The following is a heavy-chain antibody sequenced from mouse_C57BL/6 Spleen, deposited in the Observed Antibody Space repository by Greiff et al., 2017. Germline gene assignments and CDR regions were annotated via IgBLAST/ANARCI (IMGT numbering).Heavy chain of an antibody. CDR3: ARAGSWYFDG. CDR1: GYTFTDYY. V-gene: IGHV1-26*01. CDR2: INPNNGGT. Sequence: EVQLQQSGPELVKPGASVKISCKASGYTFTDYYMNWVKQSHGKSLEWIGDINPNNGGTSYNQKFKGKATLTVDKSSSTAYMERRSLTSEDSAVYYCARAGSWYFDGWGTGTTVTVSS. J-gene: IGHJ1*03.